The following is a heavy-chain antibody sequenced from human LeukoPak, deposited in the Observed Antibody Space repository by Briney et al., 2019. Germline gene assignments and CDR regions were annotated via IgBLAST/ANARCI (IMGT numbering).Heavy chain of an antibody. V-gene: IGHV3-23*01. Sequence: GGSLRLSCAASGFTFSSYAMSWVRQAPGKGLQWVSAISGSGGSTYYADSVKGRFTISRDNSKNTLYLQMNSLRAEDTAVYYCAKYDMIVVVIGDNWFDPWGQGTLVTVSS. CDR3: AKYDMIVVVIGDNWFDP. CDR1: GFTFSSYA. D-gene: IGHD3-22*01. CDR2: ISGSGGST. J-gene: IGHJ5*02.